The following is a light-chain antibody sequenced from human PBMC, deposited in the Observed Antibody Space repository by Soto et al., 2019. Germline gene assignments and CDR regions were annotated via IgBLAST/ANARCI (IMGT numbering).Light chain of an antibody. CDR1: QSISRW. V-gene: IGKV1-5*01. CDR3: QKYNYDPTT. Sequence: DIQMTQSPSTLSASVGDRVTITCRASQSISRWVAWYQQKPGKAPKLLIYDASILESGVPPSFSGSGSGTDFTLTISRLQPDDFATYYCQKYNYDPTTFGGGTKVDIK. CDR2: DAS. J-gene: IGKJ4*01.